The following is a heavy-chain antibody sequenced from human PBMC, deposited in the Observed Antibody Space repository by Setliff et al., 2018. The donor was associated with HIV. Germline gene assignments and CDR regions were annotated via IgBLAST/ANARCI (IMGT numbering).Heavy chain of an antibody. CDR1: RYSVNSPYF. J-gene: IGHJ4*02. V-gene: IGHV4-38-2*02. CDR2: IDDSGSI. CDR3: ARLSGGMVPNY. D-gene: IGHD3-10*01. Sequence: SETLSLTCSVLRYSVNSPYFWGWVRQPPGKGLEWIGEIDDSGSIIYNPSLKSRVTISVDPSKNQILLRLSSVTAADTAVYYCARLSGGMVPNYWGQGTLVTVSS.